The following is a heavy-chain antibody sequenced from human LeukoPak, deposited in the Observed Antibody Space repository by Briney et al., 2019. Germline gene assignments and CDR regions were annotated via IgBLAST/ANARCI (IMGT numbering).Heavy chain of an antibody. J-gene: IGHJ3*02. CDR2: ISPGGGTT. CDR3: ATRVGSSWLPFAFDI. CDR1: GFSFGSEA. V-gene: IGHV3-23*01. Sequence: PGGSLRLSCVVSGFSFGSEAMSWVRQAPGRGLEWVSSISPGGGTTYYADSVKGRFTISRDNAKNSLYLQMNSLRAEDTAVYYCATRVGSSWLPFAFDIWGQGTMVTVSS. D-gene: IGHD6-13*01.